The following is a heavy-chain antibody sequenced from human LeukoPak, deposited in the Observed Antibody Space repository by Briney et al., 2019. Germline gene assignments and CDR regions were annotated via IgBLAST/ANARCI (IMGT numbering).Heavy chain of an antibody. Sequence: GGSLRLSCAASGFTFSSYAMNWVRQAPGKGLEWVSSISSSSSYIYYADSVKGRFTISRDNAKNSLYLQMNSLRAEDTAVYYCARGGAGHVDYYDSSGYTDYWGQGTLVTVSS. CDR3: ARGGAGHVDYYDSSGYTDY. CDR1: GFTFSSYA. V-gene: IGHV3-21*01. CDR2: ISSSSSYI. J-gene: IGHJ4*02. D-gene: IGHD3-22*01.